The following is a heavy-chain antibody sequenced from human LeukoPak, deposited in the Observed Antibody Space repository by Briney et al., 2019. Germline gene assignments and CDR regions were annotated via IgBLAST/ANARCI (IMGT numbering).Heavy chain of an antibody. CDR1: GFTFSSYS. J-gene: IGHJ4*02. Sequence: GGSLRLSCAASGFTFSSYSMSWFRQAPGKGLEWVGFIRSKAYGGTTEYAASVKGRFTISRDDSKSIAYLQMNSLKTEDTAVYYCTRDQGSIDYWGQGTLVTVSS. CDR2: IRSKAYGGTT. D-gene: IGHD2-15*01. CDR3: TRDQGSIDY. V-gene: IGHV3-49*03.